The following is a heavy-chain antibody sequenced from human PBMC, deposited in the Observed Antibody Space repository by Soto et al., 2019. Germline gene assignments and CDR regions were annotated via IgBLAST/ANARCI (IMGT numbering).Heavy chain of an antibody. CDR2: IYYSGST. D-gene: IGHD6-6*01. Sequence: PSETLSHTCTVSGGSVSSGSYYWSWIRQPPGKGLEWIGYIYYSGSTNYNPSLKSRVTISVDTSKNQFSLKLSSVTAADTAVYYCASWAARNSYYGMDVWGQGTTVTVSS. V-gene: IGHV4-61*01. CDR3: ASWAARNSYYGMDV. CDR1: GGSVSSGSYY. J-gene: IGHJ6*02.